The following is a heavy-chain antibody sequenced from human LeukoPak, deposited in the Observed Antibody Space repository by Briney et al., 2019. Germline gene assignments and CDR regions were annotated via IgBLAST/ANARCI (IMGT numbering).Heavy chain of an antibody. J-gene: IGHJ4*02. Sequence: SVKVSCKASGYTFISYDISWVRQAPGQGLEWVGWISAHSGKTNYAHKVQGRVTMTTDTSTSTAYMELRSLTSDDTAIYYCARGGASSGYDYWGQGTLVTVSS. D-gene: IGHD5-12*01. CDR2: ISAHSGKT. CDR3: ARGGASSGYDY. CDR1: GYTFISYD. V-gene: IGHV1-18*01.